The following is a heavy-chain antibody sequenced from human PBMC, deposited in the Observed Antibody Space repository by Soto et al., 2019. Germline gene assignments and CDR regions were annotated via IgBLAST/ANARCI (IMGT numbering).Heavy chain of an antibody. CDR2: LYSGGRI. D-gene: IGHD3-16*01. CDR3: ARSDRDYAYALNV. Sequence: EAQLVESGGGLIQPGGSLRLSCAASGFTVSDNSITWVRQAPGKGLEWVSLLYSGGRIYYADSVKGRFTISRDTSKTTLYLQMNSLRTEDTAVYYCARSDRDYAYALNVWGQGTTVTVSS. CDR1: GFTVSDNS. V-gene: IGHV3-53*01. J-gene: IGHJ6*02.